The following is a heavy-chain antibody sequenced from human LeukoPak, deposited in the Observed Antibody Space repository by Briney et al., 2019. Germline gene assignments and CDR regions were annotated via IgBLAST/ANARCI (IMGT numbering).Heavy chain of an antibody. CDR2: ISWNSGSI. Sequence: PGGSLRLSCAASGFTFDDYAMHWVRQAPGKGLEWVSGISWNSGSIGYADSVKGRFTISRDNAKNSLYLQMNSLRAEDTALYYCAKDIAHYYYDSSGYDYWGQGTPVTVSS. D-gene: IGHD3-22*01. V-gene: IGHV3-9*01. CDR3: AKDIAHYYYDSSGYDY. CDR1: GFTFDDYA. J-gene: IGHJ4*02.